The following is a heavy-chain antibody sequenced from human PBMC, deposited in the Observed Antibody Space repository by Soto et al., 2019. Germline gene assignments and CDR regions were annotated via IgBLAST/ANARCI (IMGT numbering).Heavy chain of an antibody. CDR2: IYYSGST. CDR3: ARTIFGVAKVGWFDP. J-gene: IGHJ5*02. CDR1: GGSISSGGYY. Sequence: SETLSLTWTVSGGSISSGGYYWSWIRQHPGKGLEWIGYIYYSGSTYYNPSLKSRVTISVDTSKNQFSLKLSSVTAADTAVYYCARTIFGVAKVGWFDPWGQGTLVTVSS. D-gene: IGHD3-3*01. V-gene: IGHV4-31*02.